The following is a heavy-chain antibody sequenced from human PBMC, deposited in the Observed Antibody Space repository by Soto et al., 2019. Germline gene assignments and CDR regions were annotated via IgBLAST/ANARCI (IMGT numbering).Heavy chain of an antibody. Sequence: QITLNESGPTLVKPTQTLTLTCTFSGFSLSTRDVGLGWIRQPPGEALEWLGVVYWDDDKTYSPALKGSLTLTKAPSKTRVALRMTKMDPGNTATYYCAPGRGVVASFWGQGTLVTVSS. V-gene: IGHV2-5*02. J-gene: IGHJ4*02. CDR2: VYWDDDK. D-gene: IGHD2-15*01. CDR1: GFSLSTRDVG. CDR3: APGRGVVASF.